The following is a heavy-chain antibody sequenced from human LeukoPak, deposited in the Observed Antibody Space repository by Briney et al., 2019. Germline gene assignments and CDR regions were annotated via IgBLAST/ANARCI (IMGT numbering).Heavy chain of an antibody. D-gene: IGHD3-10*01. CDR1: GGSFSGYY. CDR2: INHSGST. J-gene: IGHJ4*02. CDR3: ARGYYGSGSYPLGY. V-gene: IGHV4-34*01. Sequence: SETLSLTCAVYGGSFSGYYWSWIREPPGMGLEWIGEINHSGSTNYNPSLKSRVTISVDTSKNQFSLKLSSVTAADTAVYYCARGYYGSGSYPLGYWGQGTLVTVSS.